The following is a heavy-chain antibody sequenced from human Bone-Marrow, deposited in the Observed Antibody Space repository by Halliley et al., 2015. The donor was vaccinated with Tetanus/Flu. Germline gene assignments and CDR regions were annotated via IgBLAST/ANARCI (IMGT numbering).Heavy chain of an antibody. Sequence: MPGKGLEWMGRIDPSDSYPFYSPSFQGHVTISADKSSSTVYLQWSSLKASDTAMYYCARHGMDVWGQGTTVTVSS. J-gene: IGHJ6*02. CDR3: ARHGMDV. V-gene: IGHV5-10-1*01. CDR2: IDPSDSYP.